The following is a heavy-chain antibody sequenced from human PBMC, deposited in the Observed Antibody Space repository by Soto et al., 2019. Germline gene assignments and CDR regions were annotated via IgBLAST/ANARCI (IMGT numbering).Heavy chain of an antibody. CDR3: ARTPPVARYYYYGMDV. Sequence: QVTLKESGPVLVKPTETLTLTCTVSGFSLSNARMGVSWIRQPPGKALEWLAHIFSNDEKSYSTSLKSRLTISKDTSKSQVVLTMTNMDPVDTATYYCARTPPVARYYYYGMDVWGQGTTVTVSS. CDR2: IFSNDEK. D-gene: IGHD6-19*01. V-gene: IGHV2-26*01. J-gene: IGHJ6*02. CDR1: GFSLSNARMG.